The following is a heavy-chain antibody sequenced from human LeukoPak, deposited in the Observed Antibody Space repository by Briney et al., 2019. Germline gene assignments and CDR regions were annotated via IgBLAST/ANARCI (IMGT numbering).Heavy chain of an antibody. V-gene: IGHV4-59*01. CDR2: IHYSGST. CDR3: AGSLRGSYFDF. D-gene: IGHD1-26*01. Sequence: SETLSLTCTVSGGSISGDYWTWIRQPPGKGLEWIGYIHYSGSTNHSPSLRSRLTMSVDTSKKQVSLKLTSVTAADTAVYYCAGSLRGSYFDFWGQGTLVTVSS. J-gene: IGHJ4*02. CDR1: GGSISGDY.